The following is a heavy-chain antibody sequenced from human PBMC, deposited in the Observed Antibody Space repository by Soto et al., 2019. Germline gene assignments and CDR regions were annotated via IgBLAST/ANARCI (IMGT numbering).Heavy chain of an antibody. CDR2: VKSKNSGGTK. J-gene: IGHJ4*02. V-gene: IGHV3-15*07. Sequence: EVQLVESGGGLVKSGGSLRLSCAASGFNFNIDWMNWVRQAPGEGLEWVGRVKSKNSGGTKEYAAPVKTRFTISRDDTKNMLYLQMNSRKTEDTAVDYCSTGNYGSLGIWGQGTLVTVSS. CDR3: STGNYGSLGI. CDR1: GFNFNIDW. D-gene: IGHD3-10*01.